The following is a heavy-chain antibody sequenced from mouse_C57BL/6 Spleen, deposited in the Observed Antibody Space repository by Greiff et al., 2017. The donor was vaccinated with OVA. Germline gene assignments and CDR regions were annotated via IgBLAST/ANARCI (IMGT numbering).Heavy chain of an antibody. D-gene: IGHD1-1*01. V-gene: IGHV5-17*01. CDR3: ANTVAGYFDV. CDR2: ISSGSSTI. CDR1: GFTFSDYG. Sequence: EVQRVESGGGLVKPGGSLKLSCAASGFTFSDYGMHWVRQAPEKGLEWVAYISSGSSTIYYADTVKGRFTISRDNAKNTLFLQMTSLRSEDTAMYYCANTVAGYFDVWGTGTTVTVSS. J-gene: IGHJ1*03.